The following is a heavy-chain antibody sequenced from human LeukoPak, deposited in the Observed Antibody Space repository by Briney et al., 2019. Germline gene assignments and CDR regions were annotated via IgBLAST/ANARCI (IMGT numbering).Heavy chain of an antibody. CDR3: ARDSGWTEDGFDY. V-gene: IGHV1-69*04. J-gene: IGHJ4*02. Sequence: ASVKVFCKASGGIFSSYAISWARQAPGQGLEWMGRIIPIFGIANYAQKFQGRVTITADKSTSTAYMELSSLRSEDTAVYYCARDSGWTEDGFDYWGQGTLVTVSS. CDR2: IIPIFGIA. D-gene: IGHD2-15*01. CDR1: GGIFSSYA.